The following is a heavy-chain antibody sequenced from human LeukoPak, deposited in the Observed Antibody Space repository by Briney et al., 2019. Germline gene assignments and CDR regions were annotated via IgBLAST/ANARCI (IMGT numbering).Heavy chain of an antibody. V-gene: IGHV4-59*08. Sequence: PSETLSLTCTVSGGSICSYYWSWIRQPPGKGLEWIGYIYYSGSTNYNPSLKSRVTISVDTSKNQFSLKLSSVTAADTAVYYCARRKAAGTLLHDYWGQGTLVTVSS. J-gene: IGHJ4*02. CDR1: GGSICSYY. D-gene: IGHD6-13*01. CDR2: IYYSGST. CDR3: ARRKAAGTLLHDY.